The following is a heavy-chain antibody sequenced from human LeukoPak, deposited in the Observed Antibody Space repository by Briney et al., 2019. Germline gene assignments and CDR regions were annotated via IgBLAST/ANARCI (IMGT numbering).Heavy chain of an antibody. CDR1: GFTFSSYS. V-gene: IGHV3-21*01. J-gene: IGHJ6*02. D-gene: IGHD2-8*01. Sequence: GGSLRLSCAASGFTFSSYSMNWVRQAPGKGLEWVSSISSSSGYIYYADSVKGRFTISRDNAKNSLYLQMNSLRAEDTAVYYCAREMVYATSYYYYGMDVWGQGTTVTVSS. CDR3: AREMVYATSYYYYGMDV. CDR2: ISSSSGYI.